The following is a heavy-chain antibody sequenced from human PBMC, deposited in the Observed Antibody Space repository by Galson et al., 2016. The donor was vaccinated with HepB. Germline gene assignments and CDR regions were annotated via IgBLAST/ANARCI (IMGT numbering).Heavy chain of an antibody. Sequence: SVKVSCKASGGTFSTYVISWVRQAPGQGLEWMGGIIPVSGTAHYAQKFQGRVTIMADESTSTAYMELRSLRSEDTALYYCSRDHDSIGCYLFDYWGQGTLVTVSS. CDR2: IIPVSGTA. CDR3: SRDHDSIGCYLFDY. V-gene: IGHV1-69*13. J-gene: IGHJ4*02. D-gene: IGHD3-22*01. CDR1: GGTFSTYV.